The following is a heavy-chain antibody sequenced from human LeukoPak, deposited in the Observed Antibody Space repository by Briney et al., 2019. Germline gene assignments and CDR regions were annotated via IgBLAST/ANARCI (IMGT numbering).Heavy chain of an antibody. CDR3: ARRVGYYHSGTYLNWFDP. D-gene: IGHD3-10*01. J-gene: IGHJ5*02. CDR1: GFTFGSYA. CDR2: ISSNGGST. Sequence: GGSLRLSCAASGFTFGSYAMHWVRQAPGKGLEYVSAISSNGGSTYYANSVKGRFTISRDNSKNTLYLQMGSLRAEDTAVYYCARRVGYYHSGTYLNWFDPWGQGTLVTVSS. V-gene: IGHV3-64*01.